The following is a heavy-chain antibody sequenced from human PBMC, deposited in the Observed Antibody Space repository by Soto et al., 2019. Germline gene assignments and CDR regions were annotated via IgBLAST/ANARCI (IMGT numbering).Heavy chain of an antibody. CDR3: ARYGGSGGSCYDY. CDR2: IKQDGSEK. V-gene: IGHV3-7*02. Sequence: EVQLVESGGGLVQPGGSLRLSCAASAFTFSGHWMSWVRQAPGKGLGWVANIKQDGSEKYYVDSVKGRFTISRDNAKSSLYLQMDSLRDEDTAVYYCARYGGSGGSCYDYWGQGTLVTVSS. CDR1: AFTFSGHW. D-gene: IGHD2-15*01. J-gene: IGHJ4*02.